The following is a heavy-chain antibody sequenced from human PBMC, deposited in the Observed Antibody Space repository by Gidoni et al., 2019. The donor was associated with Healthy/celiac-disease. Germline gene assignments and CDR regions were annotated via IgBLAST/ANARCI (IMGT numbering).Heavy chain of an antibody. CDR3: ARGREYSSSPRVYYFDY. D-gene: IGHD6-6*01. V-gene: IGHV4-34*01. Sequence: QVQLQQWGAGLLKPSATLSLTCAVHGGSFSGYYWSWIRQPPGKGLEWIGEINHGGSTNYTPSLKSRVTISVDTSKNQFSLKLSSVTAADTAVYYCARGREYSSSPRVYYFDYWGQGTLVTVSS. J-gene: IGHJ4*02. CDR2: INHGGST. CDR1: GGSFSGYY.